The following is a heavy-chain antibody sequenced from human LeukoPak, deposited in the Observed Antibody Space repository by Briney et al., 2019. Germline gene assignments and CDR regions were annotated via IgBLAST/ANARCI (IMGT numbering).Heavy chain of an antibody. CDR3: AKNGGGQCYSHLGS. J-gene: IGHJ4*02. V-gene: IGHV3-23*01. D-gene: IGHD2-21*01. CDR1: GFTFSNYA. Sequence: PGGSLRLSCAASGFTFSNYAMTWVRQAPGKGLEWVSGISGSGGSTYYVDSVKGRFTISRDNSKNTLYLQMNSLREEDTALYFCAKNGGGQCYSHLGSWGQGNLVTVSS. CDR2: ISGSGGST.